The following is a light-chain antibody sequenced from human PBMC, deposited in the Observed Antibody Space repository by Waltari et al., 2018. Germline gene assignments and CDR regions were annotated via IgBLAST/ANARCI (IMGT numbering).Light chain of an antibody. CDR2: DDR. V-gene: IGLV3-21*04. J-gene: IGLJ2*01. Sequence: SYVLTQTPSVSVAPRKTARITCGGDNIGTKSVHWYQQKPGQAPVLVIYDDRDRASGSPERISGSNSGSTAPLTISRVEAGDEADYYCQVWDSSSDPVIFGGGTKLTVL. CDR3: QVWDSSSDPVI. CDR1: NIGTKS.